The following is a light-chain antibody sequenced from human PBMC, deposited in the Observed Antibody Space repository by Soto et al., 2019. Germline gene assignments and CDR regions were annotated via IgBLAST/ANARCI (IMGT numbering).Light chain of an antibody. CDR3: QQYNYWPPWS. J-gene: IGKJ1*01. V-gene: IGKV3-15*01. CDR1: QSVRSN. Sequence: MKQSTVTLSVSPGERATLSCRASQSVRSNLARYQQKPGQAPRLLMYDASTRATGIPARFSGSGSGTEFTLTISSLQSEDFAVYYCQQYNYWPPWSFGQATTV. CDR2: DAS.